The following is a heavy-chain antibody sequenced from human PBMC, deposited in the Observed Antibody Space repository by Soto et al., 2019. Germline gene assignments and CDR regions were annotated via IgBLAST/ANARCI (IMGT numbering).Heavy chain of an antibody. J-gene: IGHJ4*01. Sequence: QVQLVQSGAEGKKPGSSVKASCKASGGTFSSHAISWVRQAPGQGLEWMGGIIPIFGTAKYAQNFQGRVTITADESTSTANMELSSLRSEDTAVYYCARGLRLGELSFSYWGQGPLVTVSS. CDR1: GGTFSSHA. CDR2: IIPIFGTA. D-gene: IGHD3-16*02. V-gene: IGHV1-69*01. CDR3: ARGLRLGELSFSY.